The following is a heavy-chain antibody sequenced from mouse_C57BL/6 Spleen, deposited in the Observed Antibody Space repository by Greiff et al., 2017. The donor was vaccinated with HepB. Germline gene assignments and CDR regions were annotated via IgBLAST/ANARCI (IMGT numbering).Heavy chain of an antibody. CDR1: GYAFSSYW. J-gene: IGHJ3*01. D-gene: IGHD1-1*01. CDR2: IYPGDGDT. CDR3: ARYPVVEGAWFAY. V-gene: IGHV1-80*01. Sequence: QVQLQQSGAELVKPGASVKISCKASGYAFSSYWMNWVKQRPGKGLEWIGQIYPGDGDTNYNGKFKGKATLTADKSSSTAYMQLSSLTSEDSAVYFCARYPVVEGAWFAYWGQGTLVTVSA.